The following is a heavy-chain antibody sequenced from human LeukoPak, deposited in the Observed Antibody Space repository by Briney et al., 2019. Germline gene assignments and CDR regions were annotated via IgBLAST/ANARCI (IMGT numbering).Heavy chain of an antibody. V-gene: IGHV5-51*01. Sequence: GESLKISCRGSGYSINNYWIGWVRQMPGKGLEWMGIIYPADSDIRYSPSFQGQVTISADKSISTAYLQWSSLKASDTAIYYCARQEYCSGGSCYTWFDPWGQGTLVIVSS. CDR1: GYSINNYW. J-gene: IGHJ5*02. D-gene: IGHD2-15*01. CDR2: IYPADSDI. CDR3: ARQEYCSGGSCYTWFDP.